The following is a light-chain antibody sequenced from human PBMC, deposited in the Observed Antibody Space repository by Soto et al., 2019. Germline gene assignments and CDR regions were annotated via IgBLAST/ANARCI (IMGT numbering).Light chain of an antibody. CDR1: QSIDNW. Sequence: DIQMTQSPSTLSASVGDRVTITCRASQSIDNWLAWYQQKPGKAPKVPIYAASTLKSGVPSRFSGTGSGTEFALTISSLQPDDFATYYCQQHDGYFGQGTKLEIK. V-gene: IGKV1-5*01. J-gene: IGKJ2*01. CDR2: AAS. CDR3: QQHDGY.